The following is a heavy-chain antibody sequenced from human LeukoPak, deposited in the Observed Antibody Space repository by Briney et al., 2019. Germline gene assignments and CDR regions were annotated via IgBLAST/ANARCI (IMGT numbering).Heavy chain of an antibody. Sequence: ASVKVSCKVSGYTLTELSMHWVRQAPGKGLEWMGGFDPGDGETIYAQKFQGRVTMTEDTSTDTAYVELSSLRSEDTAVYYCATRLTVYFDYWGQGTLVTVSS. J-gene: IGHJ4*02. D-gene: IGHD4-17*01. CDR1: GYTLTELS. CDR2: FDPGDGET. V-gene: IGHV1-24*01. CDR3: ATRLTVYFDY.